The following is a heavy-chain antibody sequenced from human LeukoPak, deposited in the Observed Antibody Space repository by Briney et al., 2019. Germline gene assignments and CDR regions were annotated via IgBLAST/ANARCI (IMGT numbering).Heavy chain of an antibody. V-gene: IGHV1-69*13. CDR1: GGTFSIYA. Sequence: SVKVSCKASGGTFSIYAISWVRQAPGQGLEWMGGIIPIFGAANYAQKFQGRVTITADESTSTAYMELSSLRSEDTAVYYCARDCEESTTGTTGFDYWGQGTLVTVSS. CDR3: ARDCEESTTGTTGFDY. CDR2: IIPIFGAA. J-gene: IGHJ4*02. D-gene: IGHD1-1*01.